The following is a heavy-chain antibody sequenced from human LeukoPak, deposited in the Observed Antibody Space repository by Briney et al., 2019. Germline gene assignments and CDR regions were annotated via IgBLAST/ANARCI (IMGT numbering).Heavy chain of an antibody. CDR3: ASLLVVPDYFDY. V-gene: IGHV3-53*01. J-gene: IGHJ4*02. CDR2: IYSGGST. Sequence: GGSLRLSCAVSGFTVSSNYMSWVRQAPGKGLEWVSVIYSGGSTYYADSVKGRFTISRDNSKNTLYLQMNSLRAEDTAVYYCASLLVVPDYFDYWGQGTLVTVSS. CDR1: GFTVSSNY. D-gene: IGHD3-22*01.